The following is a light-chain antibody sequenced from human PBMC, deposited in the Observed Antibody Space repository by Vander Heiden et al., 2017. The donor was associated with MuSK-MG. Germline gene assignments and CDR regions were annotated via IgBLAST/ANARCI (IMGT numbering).Light chain of an antibody. V-gene: IGLV7-43*01. Sequence: QTVVTQEPSLTVSPGGTVTLTCASTTGPVTSGYYPNWFQQKPGHAPRPLINSTSNKHSWTPARFSGSLLGGKAALTLSGVQPEDEAEYYCLLYYGGAQVPWVFGGGTKLTVL. CDR3: LLYYGGAQVPWV. CDR2: STS. CDR1: TGPVTSGYY. J-gene: IGLJ3*02.